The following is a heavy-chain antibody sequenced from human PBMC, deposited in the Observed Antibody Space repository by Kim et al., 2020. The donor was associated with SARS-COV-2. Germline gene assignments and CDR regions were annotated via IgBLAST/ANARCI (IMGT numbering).Heavy chain of an antibody. V-gene: IGHV4-4*09. Sequence: NYNPSLRSSVTISVDTSKNQFSLKLSSGTAADTAVYYCAGTARGANFDYWGRGALVTVSS. CDR3: AGTARGANFDY. J-gene: IGHJ4*02. D-gene: IGHD1-26*01.